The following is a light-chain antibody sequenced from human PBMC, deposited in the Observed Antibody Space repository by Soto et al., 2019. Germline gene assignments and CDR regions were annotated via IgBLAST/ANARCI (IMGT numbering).Light chain of an antibody. CDR3: CSYAGSSTFSYV. Sequence: QTASVSGSPGQSITISCTGTSSDVGSYNLVSWYQQHPGKAPKLMIYEVSKRPSGVSNRFSGSKSGNTASLTISGLQAEDEADYYCCSYAGSSTFSYVFGTGTKLTVL. J-gene: IGLJ1*01. V-gene: IGLV2-23*02. CDR1: SSDVGSYNL. CDR2: EVS.